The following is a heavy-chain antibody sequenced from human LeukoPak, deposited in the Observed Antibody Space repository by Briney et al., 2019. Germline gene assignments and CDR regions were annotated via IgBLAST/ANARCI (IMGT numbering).Heavy chain of an antibody. CDR2: LYVSDNNNYASGTT. J-gene: IGHJ6*02. CDR1: GDSISGYY. V-gene: IGHV4-4*07. CDR3: AREAKPASAAGLDV. D-gene: IGHD2-15*01. Sequence: PSETLSLTCTVFGDSISGYYWSWIRQPAGKGLEWIGRLYVSDNNNYASGTTHSNPSLRSRLTMSLDTSKNKLSLRLSSVTAADTAVYFCAREAKPASAAGLDVWGQGTTVTVSS.